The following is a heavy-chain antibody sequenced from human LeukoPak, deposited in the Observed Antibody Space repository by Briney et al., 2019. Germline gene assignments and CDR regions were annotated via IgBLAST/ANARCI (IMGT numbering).Heavy chain of an antibody. D-gene: IGHD3-10*01. V-gene: IGHV1-69*05. CDR2: IIPIFGTT. Sequence: SVKVSCKASGATFSNYAVSWVRQAPGQVLEWMGGIIPIFGTTNYAQKFQDRVTIVTDKSTSTAYMDLSSLRSDDAAVYYCARGAWFGELGKYYFDYWGQGTPVTVSS. CDR3: ARGAWFGELGKYYFDY. CDR1: GATFSNYA. J-gene: IGHJ4*02.